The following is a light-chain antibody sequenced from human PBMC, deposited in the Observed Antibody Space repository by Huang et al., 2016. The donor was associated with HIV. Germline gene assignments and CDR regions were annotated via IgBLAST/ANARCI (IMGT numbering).Light chain of an antibody. CDR2: LSS. Sequence: DIVMSQSPLSLPVTPGEPASISCRSSQSLLHSNGYNYLVWYGQKPGQSQQLVIYLSSNRASGVPDRFSGTGSVTHFTLRISRVEAEDVGVYYCMQALQTPRTFGQGTRLEIK. CDR1: QSLLHSNGYNY. CDR3: MQALQTPRT. J-gene: IGKJ5*01. V-gene: IGKV2-28*01.